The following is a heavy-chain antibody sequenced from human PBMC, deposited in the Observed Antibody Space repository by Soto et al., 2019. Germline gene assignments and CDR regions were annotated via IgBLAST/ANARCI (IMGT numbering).Heavy chain of an antibody. J-gene: IGHJ4*02. CDR1: GFTFDDYA. CDR3: ARAKDGYNPISPD. CDR2: ISWNSGSI. D-gene: IGHD5-12*01. V-gene: IGHV3-9*01. Sequence: PGGSLRLSCAASGFTFDDYAMHWVRQAPGKGLEWVSGISWNSGSIGYADSVKGRFTISRDNAKNTLYLQMNSLRAEDTAVYYCARAKDGYNPISPDWGQGTLVTVSS.